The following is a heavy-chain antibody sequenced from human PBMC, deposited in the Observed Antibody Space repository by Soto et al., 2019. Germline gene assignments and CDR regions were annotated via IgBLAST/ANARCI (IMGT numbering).Heavy chain of an antibody. Sequence: VSLRLSCAASGFTFSSYSMNWVRQAPGKGLEWVSSISSSSSYIYYADSVKGRFTISRDNAKNSLYLQMNSLRAEDTAVYYCARVGCSGGSCKTNYYYGMDVWGQGTTVTVSS. CDR1: GFTFSSYS. CDR2: ISSSSSYI. CDR3: ARVGCSGGSCKTNYYYGMDV. J-gene: IGHJ6*02. V-gene: IGHV3-21*01. D-gene: IGHD2-15*01.